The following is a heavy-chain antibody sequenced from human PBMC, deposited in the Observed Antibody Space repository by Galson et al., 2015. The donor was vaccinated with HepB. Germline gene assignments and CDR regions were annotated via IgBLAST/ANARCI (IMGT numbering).Heavy chain of an antibody. CDR3: ARDRTYCGSPSCSRMGPNY. CDR1: GFTFTKYG. Sequence: SLRLSCATSGFTFTKYGMHWVRQAPGKGLEWVPLIWPDGSDKHYADSVKGRFTIPRDNSKHTVSLQMDSLRAEDTAVYYCARDRTYCGSPSCSRMGPNYWGQGTLVTVSS. J-gene: IGHJ4*02. D-gene: IGHD2-2*01. CDR2: IWPDGSDK. V-gene: IGHV3-33*01.